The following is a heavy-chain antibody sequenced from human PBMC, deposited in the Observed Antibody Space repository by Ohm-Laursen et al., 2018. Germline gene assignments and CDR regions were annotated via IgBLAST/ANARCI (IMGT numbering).Heavy chain of an antibody. J-gene: IGHJ6*02. Sequence: SVKVSCKASGYTFTSYDINWVRQATGQGLEWMGWMNPNSGNTGYAQKFQGRVTMTRNTSISTAYMELSSLRSEDTAVYYCASSHYYDSSGYYYLYYYYYGMDVWGQGTTVTVSS. V-gene: IGHV1-8*01. CDR3: ASSHYYDSSGYYYLYYYYYGMDV. CDR1: GYTFTSYD. D-gene: IGHD3-22*01. CDR2: MNPNSGNT.